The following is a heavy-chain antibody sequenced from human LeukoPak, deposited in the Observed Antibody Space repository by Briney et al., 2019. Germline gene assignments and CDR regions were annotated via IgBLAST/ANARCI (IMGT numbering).Heavy chain of an antibody. Sequence: PGGSLRLSCAASGFTFSSYAMGWVRLAPGKGLEWVSLISGSGGNSYYADSVKGRFTISRDNSKNTLYLQMSSLRAEDKALYYCAKCLGDGTNYYFAHWGQGTLVTVSS. J-gene: IGHJ4*02. CDR3: AKCLGDGTNYYFAH. V-gene: IGHV3-23*01. D-gene: IGHD4/OR15-4a*01. CDR1: GFTFSSYA. CDR2: ISGSGGNS.